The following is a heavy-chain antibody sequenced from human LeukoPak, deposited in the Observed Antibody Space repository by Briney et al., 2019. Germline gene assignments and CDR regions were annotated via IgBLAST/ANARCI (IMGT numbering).Heavy chain of an antibody. CDR3: ARGKSGYSP. CDR1: GYTFTENY. V-gene: IGHV1-2*02. CDR2: INPYTGAA. D-gene: IGHD3-22*01. Sequence: ASVKVSCKASGYTFTENYIHWVRQAPGQGLEWMGLINPYTGAANYTQNFQGRVTMTRDTSVGTAYMHLSGLRSDDTAVYYCARGKSGYSPWGQGTPVTVSS. J-gene: IGHJ4*02.